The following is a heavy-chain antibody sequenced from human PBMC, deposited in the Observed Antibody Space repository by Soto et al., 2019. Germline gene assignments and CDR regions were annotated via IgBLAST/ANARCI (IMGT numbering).Heavy chain of an antibody. CDR1: GGSISSGGYY. CDR2: IYYSGST. CDR3: ARGGYSGYGLDY. D-gene: IGHD5-12*01. J-gene: IGHJ4*02. Sequence: SETLSLTCTVSGGSISSGGYYWSWIRQHPGKGLEWIGYIYYSGSTYYNPSLKSRVTISVDTSKNQFSLKLSPVTAADTAVYYCARGGYSGYGLDYWGQGTLVTVSS. V-gene: IGHV4-31*03.